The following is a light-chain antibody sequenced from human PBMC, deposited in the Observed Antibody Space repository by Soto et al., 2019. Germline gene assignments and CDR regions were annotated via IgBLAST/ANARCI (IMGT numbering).Light chain of an antibody. J-gene: IGLJ2*01. CDR1: SSDVGGYNY. V-gene: IGLV2-14*01. CDR2: DVS. Sequence: QSALTQPASVSGSLGQSITISCTGTSSDVGGYNYVSWYQQHPGKAPKLMIYDVSNRPSGVSNRFSGSKSGNTASLTISGLQAEDEAEYYCSSYTSSSTLVVFGGGTKLTVL. CDR3: SSYTSSSTLVV.